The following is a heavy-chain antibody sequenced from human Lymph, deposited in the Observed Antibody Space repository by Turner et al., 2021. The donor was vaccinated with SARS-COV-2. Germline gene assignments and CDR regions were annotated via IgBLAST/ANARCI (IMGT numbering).Heavy chain of an antibody. CDR2: IHYSGST. CDR1: GGSISSYY. CDR3: ARHGFSGWYGGGMDV. V-gene: IGHV4-59*08. D-gene: IGHD6-19*01. Sequence: QVQLQESGPGLVKPSETLSLTCTVSGGSISSYYWSWIRQPPGKGLEWIGYIHYSGSTNYNPSSKSRVTISVDTSKNQFSLKLNSVTAADTAVYYCARHGFSGWYGGGMDVWGQGTTVTVSS. J-gene: IGHJ6*02.